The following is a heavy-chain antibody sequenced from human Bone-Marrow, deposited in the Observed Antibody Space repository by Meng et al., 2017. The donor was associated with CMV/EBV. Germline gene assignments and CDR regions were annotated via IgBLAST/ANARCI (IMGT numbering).Heavy chain of an antibody. J-gene: IGHJ4*02. CDR2: ISAYNGNT. CDR1: GYTFTSYG. V-gene: IGHV1-18*01. D-gene: IGHD1-26*01. CDR3: ARTGADWSGSWLFYFDY. Sequence: QVQLVQYGAEVKKPGXSVKVSCQSSGYTFTSYGISWVRQAPGQGLEWMGWISAYNGNTNYAQKLQGRVTMTTDTSTSTAYMELRSLRSDDTAVYYCARTGADWSGSWLFYFDYWGQGTLVTVSS.